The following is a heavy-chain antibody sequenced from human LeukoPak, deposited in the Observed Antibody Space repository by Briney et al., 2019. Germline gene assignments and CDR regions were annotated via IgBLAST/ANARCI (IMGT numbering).Heavy chain of an antibody. CDR2: IYYSGST. J-gene: IGHJ4*02. Sequence: SETLSLTCTVSGGSISSYYWSWIRQPPGKGLEWTGYIYYSGSTNYNPSLKSRVTISVDTSKNQFSLKLSSVTAAVTAVYYCARASIAAKSPVRYFDYWGQGTLVTVSS. CDR3: ARASIAAKSPVRYFDY. V-gene: IGHV4-59*01. D-gene: IGHD6-13*01. CDR1: GGSISSYY.